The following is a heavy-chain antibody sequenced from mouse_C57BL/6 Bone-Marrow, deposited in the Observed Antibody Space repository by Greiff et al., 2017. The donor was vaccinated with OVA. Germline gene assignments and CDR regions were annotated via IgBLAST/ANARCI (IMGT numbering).Heavy chain of an antibody. D-gene: IGHD1-1*01. J-gene: IGHJ1*03. CDR1: GFTFTDYY. CDR2: IRNKANGYPT. CDR3: ARYVTTGVANWYCDV. V-gene: IGHV7-3*01. Sequence: EVKLVESGGGLVQPGGSLSLSCAASGFTFTDYYMSWVRQPPGKALEWLGFIRNKANGYPTEYSASVKGRFTISRDNSQSILYLQMNALRAEDSATYYCARYVTTGVANWYCDVWGTGTTVTVSS.